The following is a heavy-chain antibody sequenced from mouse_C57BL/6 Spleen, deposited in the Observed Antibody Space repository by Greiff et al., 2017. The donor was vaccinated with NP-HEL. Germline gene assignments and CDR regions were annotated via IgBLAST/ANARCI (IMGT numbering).Heavy chain of an antibody. D-gene: IGHD1-1*01. CDR2: ISNGGGST. CDR3: ARVYYYGSSYNWYFDV. CDR1: GFTFSDYY. Sequence: EVKLMESGGGLVQPGGSLKLSCAASGFTFSDYYMYWVRQTPEQRLEWVAYISNGGGSTYYPDTVKGRFNISRDNAKNTLYLQMGLLNAEDTAMYYCARVYYYGSSYNWYFDVWGTGTTVTVSS. V-gene: IGHV5-12*01. J-gene: IGHJ1*03.